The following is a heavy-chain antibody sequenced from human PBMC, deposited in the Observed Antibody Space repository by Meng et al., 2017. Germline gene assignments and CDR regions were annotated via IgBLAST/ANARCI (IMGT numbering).Heavy chain of an antibody. Sequence: GESLKISCAASGFTFSSYAMSWVRQAPGKGLEWVSAISGSGGSTYYADSVKGRFTISRDNSKNMLYLQMNSLRAEDTAVYYCAKSLYDSSGYWGRRYYFDYWGQGTRVTVSS. V-gene: IGHV3-23*01. CDR3: AKSLYDSSGYWGRRYYFDY. J-gene: IGHJ4*02. CDR2: ISGSGGST. CDR1: GFTFSSYA. D-gene: IGHD3-22*01.